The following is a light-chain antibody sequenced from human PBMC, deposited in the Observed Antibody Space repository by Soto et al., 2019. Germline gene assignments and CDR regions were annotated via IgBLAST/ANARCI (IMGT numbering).Light chain of an antibody. CDR2: AAS. CDR3: QQSYSTPFS. CDR1: QSISSY. Sequence: DIQMTQSPSSLSASVGDRVTITCRASQSISSYLNWYQQKPGKAPKLLIYAASSLQSGVPSRFSGSGSGTDFTLTISSLQPEDFATYYGQQSYSTPFSFSPGTKVEIK. V-gene: IGKV1-39*01. J-gene: IGKJ3*01.